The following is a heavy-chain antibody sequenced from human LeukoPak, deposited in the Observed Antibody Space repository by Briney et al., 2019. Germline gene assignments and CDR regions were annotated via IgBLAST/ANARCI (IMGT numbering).Heavy chain of an antibody. J-gene: IGHJ4*02. D-gene: IGHD3-10*01. V-gene: IGHV3-20*04. CDR2: INWNGGST. CDR1: GFTFDDYG. CDR3: ARDYYGSGSLN. Sequence: GGSLRLSCAASGFTFDDYGMSWFRQAPGKGLEWVSGINWNGGSTGYADSVKGRFTISRDNAKNSLYMQMNSLRAEDTALYYCARDYYGSGSLNWGQGTLVTVSS.